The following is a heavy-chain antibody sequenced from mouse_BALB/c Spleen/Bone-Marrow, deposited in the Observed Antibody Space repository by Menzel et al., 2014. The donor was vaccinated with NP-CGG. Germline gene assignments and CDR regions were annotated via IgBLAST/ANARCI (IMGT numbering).Heavy chain of an antibody. D-gene: IGHD2-1*01. J-gene: IGHJ3*01. CDR2: ISPSTGYS. CDR3: ARYGNYPLLAY. Sequence: QVQLQQSGAELAKPGASVKMSCKASGYSFTNYWMHWVKQRPGQGLEWIGYISPSTGYSEYNQKFKDKATLTADKSSNKAYMQLSSLTSEDSAVYYCARYGNYPLLAYWGQGTLVTVSA. V-gene: IGHV1-7*01. CDR1: GYSFTNYW.